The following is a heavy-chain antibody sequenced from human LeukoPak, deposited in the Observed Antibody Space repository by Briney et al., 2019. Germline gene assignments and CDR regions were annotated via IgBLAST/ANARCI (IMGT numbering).Heavy chain of an antibody. CDR3: AREWNKYGSGSYFKL. V-gene: IGHV1-2*02. J-gene: IGHJ4*02. CDR1: GYTFTGYY. CDR2: INPNSGGT. D-gene: IGHD3-10*01. Sequence: ASVKVSCKASGYTFTGYYMHWVRQAPGQGLEWMGWINPNSGGTNYAQKFKGRVTMTRDTSIATAYMDLTTLRSDDTAVYYCAREWNKYGSGSYFKLWGQGTLVTVSS.